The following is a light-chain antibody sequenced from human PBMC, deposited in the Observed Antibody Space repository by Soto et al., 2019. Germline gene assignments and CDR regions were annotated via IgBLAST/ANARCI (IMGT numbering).Light chain of an antibody. CDR3: QQRSNWPVT. V-gene: IGKV3-11*01. J-gene: IGKJ4*01. Sequence: EIVLTQSPSTLSLSPGERVTLSCRASQSVNIYLAWYQQKPGQAPRLLIYDASNRATGIPARFSGSGSGTDFTLTISSLEPDDIAVYYCQQRSNWPVTFGEGTKVEIK. CDR1: QSVNIY. CDR2: DAS.